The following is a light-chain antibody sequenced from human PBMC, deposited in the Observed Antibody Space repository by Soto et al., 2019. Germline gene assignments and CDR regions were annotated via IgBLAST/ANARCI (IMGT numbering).Light chain of an antibody. CDR3: QQYDSFWT. CDR2: KAS. J-gene: IGKJ1*01. CDR1: QNINRW. V-gene: IGKV1-5*03. Sequence: DIQMTQSPSSLSASVGDRVTITCRASQNINRWLAWYQQKPGKAPRLLIYKASSLESGVPSRFGGSASGTEFTLTISSLQPDYIATYYCQQYDSFWTFGQGTKVEIK.